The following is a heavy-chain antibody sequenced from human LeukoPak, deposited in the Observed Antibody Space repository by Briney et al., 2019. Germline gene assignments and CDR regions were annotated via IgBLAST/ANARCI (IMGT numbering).Heavy chain of an antibody. J-gene: IGHJ4*02. CDR1: GFTFSNYW. V-gene: IGHV3-7*01. Sequence: GGSLRLSCAASGFTFSNYWMSWVRQAPGKGLEWVANIKQDGSEKYYVDSVKGRFTISRDNAKNTLYLQMNSLRAEDTAVYYCARKMTGLDYWGQGTLVTVSS. D-gene: IGHD3-9*01. CDR2: IKQDGSEK. CDR3: ARKMTGLDY.